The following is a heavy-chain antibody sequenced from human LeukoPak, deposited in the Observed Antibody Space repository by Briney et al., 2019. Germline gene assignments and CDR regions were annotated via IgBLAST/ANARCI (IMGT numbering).Heavy chain of an antibody. V-gene: IGHV4-39*07. CDR1: GGSISSSSYY. Sequence: KTSETLSLTCTVSGGSISSSSYYWGWIRQPPGKGLEWIGSIYYSGSTYYNPSLKSRVTISVDTSKNQFSLKLSSVTAADTAVYYCARVPSGNIAVAGWPYYYYGMDVWGQGTTVTVSS. D-gene: IGHD6-19*01. CDR3: ARVPSGNIAVAGWPYYYYGMDV. CDR2: IYYSGST. J-gene: IGHJ6*02.